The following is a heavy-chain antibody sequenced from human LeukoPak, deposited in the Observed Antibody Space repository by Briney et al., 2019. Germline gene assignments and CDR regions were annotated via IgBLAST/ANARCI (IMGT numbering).Heavy chain of an antibody. V-gene: IGHV3-30*18. CDR3: AKGEIYYYGSGSYYNLGSLGDY. J-gene: IGHJ4*02. CDR2: IPYDGSNK. CDR1: GFTFSSYG. Sequence: AGGSLRLSCAASGFTFSSYGMHWVRQAPGKGLEWVAVIPYDGSNKYYADSVKGRFTISRDNSKNTLYLQMNSLRAEDTAVYYCAKGEIYYYGSGSYYNLGSLGDYWGQGTLVTVSS. D-gene: IGHD3-10*01.